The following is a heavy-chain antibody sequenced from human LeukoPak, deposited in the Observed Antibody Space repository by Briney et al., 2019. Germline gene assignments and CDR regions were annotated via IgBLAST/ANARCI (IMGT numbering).Heavy chain of an antibody. V-gene: IGHV4-61*01. D-gene: IGHD3-16*02. CDR1: GGSISSGSYY. CDR2: IYYSGST. Sequence: SQTLSLTCTVSGGSISSGSYYWSWIRQPPGKGLEWIGYIYYSGSTNYNPSLKSRVTISVDTSKNQFSLKLSSVTAADTAVYYCARGRRRDDYVWGSYRPPYYFDYWGQGTLVTVSS. CDR3: ARGRRRDDYVWGSYRPPYYFDY. J-gene: IGHJ4*02.